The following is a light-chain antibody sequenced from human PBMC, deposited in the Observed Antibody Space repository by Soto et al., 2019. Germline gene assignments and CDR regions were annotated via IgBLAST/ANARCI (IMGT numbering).Light chain of an antibody. V-gene: IGLV2-8*01. CDR3: SSYGRSNPVV. CDR1: SSDVGGYNY. Sequence: QSVLTQPPSASGSPGQSVTISFTGSSSDVGGYNYVSWYQQHPGKAPKLMIYEVSKRPSGIPDRLSGSKSGNTASLTVSGLQAEDETDSYSSSYGRSNPVVFGGGTTLTLL. J-gene: IGLJ2*01. CDR2: EVS.